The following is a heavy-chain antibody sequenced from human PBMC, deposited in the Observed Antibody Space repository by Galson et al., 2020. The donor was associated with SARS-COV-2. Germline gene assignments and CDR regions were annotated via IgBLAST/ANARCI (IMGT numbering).Heavy chain of an antibody. V-gene: IGHV3-21*01. CDR2: ISSSSSYI. D-gene: IGHD2-21*02. Sequence: GESLKIYCAASGFTFSSYSMHWVRQAPGKGLEWVSSISSSSSYIYYADSVTGRFTISRDNAKNSLYLQMNSLRAEETAVYYCARILGCWGEDCYVFDCWGHGTLVTVAS. CDR3: ARILGCWGEDCYVFDC. J-gene: IGHJ4*01. CDR1: GFTFSSYS.